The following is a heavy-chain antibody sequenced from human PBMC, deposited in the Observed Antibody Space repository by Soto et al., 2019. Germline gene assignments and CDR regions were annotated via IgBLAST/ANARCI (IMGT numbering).Heavy chain of an antibody. V-gene: IGHV3-7*04. CDR1: GFSFRSDW. J-gene: IGHJ4*02. D-gene: IGHD1-26*01. CDR3: SGGVGDAI. CDR2: TNQDGSEK. Sequence: EEELVESGGGLVQPGGSLRLTCAVSGFSFRSDWMNWVRQAPGKGLEWVAHTNQDGSEKYYVDSVKGRFTIFRDNAKNSRYLQMNSLRAEDTAVYYCSGGVGDAIWGQGTLVTVSS.